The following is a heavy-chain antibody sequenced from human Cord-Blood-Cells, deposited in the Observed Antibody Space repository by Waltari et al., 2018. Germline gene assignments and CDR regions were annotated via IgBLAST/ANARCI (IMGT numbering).Heavy chain of an antibody. D-gene: IGHD3-10*01. CDR1: GGSISSGGYY. J-gene: IGHJ5*02. V-gene: IGHV4-31*03. Sequence: QVQLQESGPGLVKPSQTLSLTCTVSGGSISSGGYYWSWIRQHPGKGLEWIGYIYYSGSTYYNPSLKSRVTISVDTSKNQFSLKLSSVTAADTAVYYCARGYYGSGSHNWFDPWGQGTLVTVSS. CDR2: IYYSGST. CDR3: ARGYYGSGSHNWFDP.